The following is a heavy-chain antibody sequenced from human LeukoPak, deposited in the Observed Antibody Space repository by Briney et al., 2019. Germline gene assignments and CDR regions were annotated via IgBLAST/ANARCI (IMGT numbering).Heavy chain of an antibody. CDR2: IISIFGTA. CDR1: GGTFSSYA. J-gene: IGHJ6*02. Sequence: ASVKVSSKASGGTFSSYAISWVRQAPGQGLEWMGGIISIFGTANYAQKFQGRVTITADESTSTAYMELSSLRSEDTAVYYCASGSTSGANYYYYGMDVWGQGTTVTVSS. CDR3: ASGSTSGANYYYYGMDV. V-gene: IGHV1-69*13. D-gene: IGHD2-2*01.